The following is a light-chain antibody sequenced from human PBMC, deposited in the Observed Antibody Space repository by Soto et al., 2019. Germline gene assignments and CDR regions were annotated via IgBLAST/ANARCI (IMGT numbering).Light chain of an antibody. CDR2: AAS. V-gene: IGKV3-20*01. CDR1: QSVSSSR. J-gene: IGKJ1*01. CDR3: QQYNSYSWT. Sequence: EIVLTQSPGTLSLSPGERATLSCRASQSVSSSRLAWYRQKPGQAPRLLIYAASRRATGIPDRFSGSGSGTDFTLIISGLQPDDFATYYCQQYNSYSWTFGQGTKVDI.